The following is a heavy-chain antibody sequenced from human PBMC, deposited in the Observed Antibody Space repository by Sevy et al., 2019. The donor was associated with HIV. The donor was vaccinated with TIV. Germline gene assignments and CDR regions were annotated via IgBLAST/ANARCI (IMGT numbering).Heavy chain of an antibody. Sequence: GGSLRLSCAASGFSFSNYGMHWVRQAPGKGLEWVALIWYDGSSKYYADSVKGRLTISRDNSKNTLSLQMNSLRAEDTAVYYCARGADYFDSSGANFEYWGQRTLVTSSS. CDR2: IWYDGSSK. D-gene: IGHD3-22*01. CDR3: ARGADYFDSSGANFEY. V-gene: IGHV3-33*01. CDR1: GFSFSNYG. J-gene: IGHJ4*02.